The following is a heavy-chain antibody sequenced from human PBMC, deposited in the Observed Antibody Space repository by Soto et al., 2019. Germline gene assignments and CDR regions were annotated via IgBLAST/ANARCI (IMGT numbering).Heavy chain of an antibody. J-gene: IGHJ4*02. V-gene: IGHV3-15*07. Sequence: GGSLRLSCAASGFTFSNAWMNWVRQAPGKGLEWVGRIKSKTDGGTTDYAAPGKGRFTISRDDSKNTLYLQMNSLKTEDTAVYYCTTDPNYYDSSGYYYFDYWGQGTLVTVSS. CDR3: TTDPNYYDSSGYYYFDY. CDR1: GFTFSNAW. D-gene: IGHD3-22*01. CDR2: IKSKTDGGTT.